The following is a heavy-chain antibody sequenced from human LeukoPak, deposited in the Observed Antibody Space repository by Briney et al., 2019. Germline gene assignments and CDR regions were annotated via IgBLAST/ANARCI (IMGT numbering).Heavy chain of an antibody. J-gene: IGHJ6*02. CDR2: MNPNSGNT. D-gene: IGHD3-10*01. V-gene: IGHV1-8*01. CDR3: ARGPLYSGNYGMDV. Sequence: ASVTVSCKASGYTFTIYDINWVRQAPGQGLEWMGWMNPNSGNTGYAQKFQGRVTMTRNTSISTAYMELSSLRSEDTAVYYCARGPLYSGNYGMDVWGQGTTVTVSS. CDR1: GYTFTIYD.